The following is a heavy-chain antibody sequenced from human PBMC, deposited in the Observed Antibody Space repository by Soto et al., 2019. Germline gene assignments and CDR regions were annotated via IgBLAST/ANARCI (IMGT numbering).Heavy chain of an antibody. J-gene: IGHJ3*02. Sequence: QVQLVESGGGVVQPGRSLRLSCAASGFTFSSYGMHWVRQAPGKGLEWVAVISYDGSNKYYADSVKGRFTISRDNSKNTLYLQMNSLRAEDTAVYYCAKELKQLAGGAARPRTARGGAFDIWGQGTMVTVSS. CDR3: AKELKQLAGGAARPRTARGGAFDI. D-gene: IGHD6-6*01. CDR1: GFTFSSYG. CDR2: ISYDGSNK. V-gene: IGHV3-30*18.